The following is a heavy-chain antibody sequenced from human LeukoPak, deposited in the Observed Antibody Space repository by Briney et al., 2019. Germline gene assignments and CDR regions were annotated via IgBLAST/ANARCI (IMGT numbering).Heavy chain of an antibody. D-gene: IGHD3-10*01. CDR1: GGSFSVYY. J-gene: IGHJ6*02. Sequence: PSETLSLTCAVYGGSFSVYYWGWIRQAPGKGLEWIGEINHSGGTNYNPSLESRVIISVDTSRKQFNLRLNSVTAADTAVYYCLQWFPEGAMDAWGQGTTVTVSS. CDR3: LQWFPEGAMDA. V-gene: IGHV4-34*01. CDR2: INHSGGT.